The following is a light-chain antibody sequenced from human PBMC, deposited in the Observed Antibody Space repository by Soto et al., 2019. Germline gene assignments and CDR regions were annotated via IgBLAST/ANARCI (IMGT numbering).Light chain of an antibody. J-gene: IGLJ1*01. CDR2: TNN. Sequence: QSVVTQPPSASGTPGQRVTISCSGSSSNIGSNTVNWYQQLPGTVPKILIYTNNQPPSGVPDRFSGSKSGTSASLDISGLQSEDGDDYYCAAWDDSLNGYVFGTGTKVTVL. CDR3: AAWDDSLNGYV. V-gene: IGLV1-44*01. CDR1: SSNIGSNT.